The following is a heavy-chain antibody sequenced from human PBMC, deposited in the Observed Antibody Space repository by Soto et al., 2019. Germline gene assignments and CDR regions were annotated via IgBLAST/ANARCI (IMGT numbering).Heavy chain of an antibody. CDR2: ISSNGGST. Sequence: EVQLVESGGGLVQPGGSLRLSCAASGFTFSSYAMHWVCQAPGKGLEYVSAISSNGGSTYYANSVKGRFTISRDNSKNTLYLQMGSLRAEDMAVYYCARDTKSGSYSLDYWGQGTLVTVSS. CDR1: GFTFSSYA. D-gene: IGHD1-26*01. CDR3: ARDTKSGSYSLDY. J-gene: IGHJ4*02. V-gene: IGHV3-64*01.